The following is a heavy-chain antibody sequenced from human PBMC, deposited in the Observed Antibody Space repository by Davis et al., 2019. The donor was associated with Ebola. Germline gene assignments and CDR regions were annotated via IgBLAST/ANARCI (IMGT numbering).Heavy chain of an antibody. Sequence: GESLKISCAASGFTFSSYGMHWVRQAPGKGLEWVAVISYDGSNKYYADSVKGRFTISRDNSKNTLYLQMNSLRAEDTAVYYCGVDSFGYNYFDHWGQGTLVTVSS. J-gene: IGHJ4*02. D-gene: IGHD3-22*01. V-gene: IGHV3-30*03. CDR2: ISYDGSNK. CDR1: GFTFSSYG. CDR3: GVDSFGYNYFDH.